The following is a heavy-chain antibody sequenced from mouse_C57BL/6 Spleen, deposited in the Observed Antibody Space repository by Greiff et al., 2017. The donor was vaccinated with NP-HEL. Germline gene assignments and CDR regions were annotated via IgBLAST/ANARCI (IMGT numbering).Heavy chain of an antibody. CDR3: ARWWVTTAQTWFAY. CDR1: GYTFTSYW. CDR2: IDPSDSYT. Sequence: QVQLQQPGAELVMPGASVKLSCKASGYTFTSYWMHWVKQRPGQGLEWIGEIDPSDSYTNYNQKFKGKSTLTVGKSSSTAYMQLSSLTSEDSAVYYCARWWVTTAQTWFAYWGQGTLVTVSA. V-gene: IGHV1-69*01. D-gene: IGHD1-2*01. J-gene: IGHJ3*01.